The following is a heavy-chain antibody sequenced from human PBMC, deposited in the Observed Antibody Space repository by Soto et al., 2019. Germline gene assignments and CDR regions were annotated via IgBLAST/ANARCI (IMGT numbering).Heavy chain of an antibody. CDR3: EKDTSSGWYLGAFDI. D-gene: IGHD6-19*01. CDR1: GFTFEDYA. CDR2: ISWNSGSI. V-gene: IGHV3-9*01. Sequence: SLRLPCSASGFTFEDYAMHWVRQAPGKDLEWVSGISWNSGSIGYADSVKGRFTISRDNAKNSLYLQMNSLRAEDTALYYCEKDTSSGWYLGAFDIWGQGTMVTV. J-gene: IGHJ3*02.